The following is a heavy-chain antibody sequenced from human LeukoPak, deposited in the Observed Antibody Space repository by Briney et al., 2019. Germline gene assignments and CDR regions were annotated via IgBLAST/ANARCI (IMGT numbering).Heavy chain of an antibody. J-gene: IGHJ4*02. Sequence: ASVKVSCKVSGYTLTQLSMHWVRQAPGKGLEWMGGLDPEDGETIYAQKFQGRVTMTTDTSTSTAYMELRSLRSDDTAVYYCARDRYYGSGSSMLFDYWGQGTLVTVSS. V-gene: IGHV1-24*01. CDR1: GYTLTQLS. D-gene: IGHD3-10*01. CDR2: LDPEDGET. CDR3: ARDRYYGSGSSMLFDY.